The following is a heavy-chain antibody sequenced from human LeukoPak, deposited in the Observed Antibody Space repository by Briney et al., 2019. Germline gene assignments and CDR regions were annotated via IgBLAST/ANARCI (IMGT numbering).Heavy chain of an antibody. Sequence: SETLSLTCAVSGGSISSADYYWNWVRQPPGKGLEWIGYMYNSGRTYYNPSLKSRGTISLDTSQNQFSLRLTSVTDADTAVYYCNYYGSGSPDAFDFWGQGTMVTVSS. J-gene: IGHJ3*01. D-gene: IGHD3-10*01. CDR1: GGSISSADYY. CDR2: MYNSGRT. CDR3: NYYGSGSPDAFDF. V-gene: IGHV4-30-4*01.